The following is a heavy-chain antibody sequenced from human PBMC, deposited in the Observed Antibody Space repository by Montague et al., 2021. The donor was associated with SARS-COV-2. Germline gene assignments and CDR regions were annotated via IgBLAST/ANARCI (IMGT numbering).Heavy chain of an antibody. V-gene: IGHV3-7*01. CDR3: ARLGSSSWYLDY. Sequence: SLRLSCAASGFTFSSYWMSWVRQAPGKGLEWVTNIKQDGSEKYYVDSVKGRFTISRDNAKNSLYLQMNSLRAEDTAVYYCARLGSSSWYLDYWGQGTLVTVSS. J-gene: IGHJ4*02. CDR1: GFTFSSYW. CDR2: IKQDGSEK. D-gene: IGHD6-13*01.